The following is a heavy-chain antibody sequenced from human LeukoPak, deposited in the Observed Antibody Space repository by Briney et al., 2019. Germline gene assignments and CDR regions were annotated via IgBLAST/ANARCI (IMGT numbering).Heavy chain of an antibody. J-gene: IGHJ5*02. CDR2: IYYTGKT. CDR3: ARDFGSSSWGWFDP. Sequence: SETLSLTCTLSNGSINSNSNYWGWVRQPPGKGLEWIGSIYYTGKTYYNASLKSRISISLETSKNQFSLMLNSVTAADTAMYYCARDFGSSSWGWFDPWAREPWSSSPQ. CDR1: NGSINSNSNY. D-gene: IGHD6-6*01. V-gene: IGHV4-39*07.